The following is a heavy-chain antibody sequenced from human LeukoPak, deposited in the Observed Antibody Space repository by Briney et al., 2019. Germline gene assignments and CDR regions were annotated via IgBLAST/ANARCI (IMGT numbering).Heavy chain of an antibody. J-gene: IGHJ4*02. Sequence: SSVQVSCKASGYTFTSYDINWVGQAAGRGLEWMGWMNPNSGNTVYAQKFQSRVTITRNTTISTNYMELSRLRSEDTGVYYCARDDNSGSSFDYWGQGTLVTVSS. CDR1: GYTFTSYD. V-gene: IGHV1-8*03. CDR2: MNPNSGNT. CDR3: ARDDNSGSSFDY. D-gene: IGHD3-22*01.